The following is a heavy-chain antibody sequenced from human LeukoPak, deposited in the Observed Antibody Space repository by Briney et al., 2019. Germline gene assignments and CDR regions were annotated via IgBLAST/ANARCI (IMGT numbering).Heavy chain of an antibody. V-gene: IGHV3-48*03. J-gene: IGHJ4*02. CDR2: ISSSGGTI. CDR3: AKSYGDYLGYFDP. D-gene: IGHD4-17*01. CDR1: GFTFSSYE. Sequence: GGSLRLSCAASGFTFSSYEMNWVRQAPGKGLEWVSYISSSGGTIYYADAVKGRFTISRDKSKNTLFLQMNSLRAEDTAVYYCAKSYGDYLGYFDPWGQGTLVTVSS.